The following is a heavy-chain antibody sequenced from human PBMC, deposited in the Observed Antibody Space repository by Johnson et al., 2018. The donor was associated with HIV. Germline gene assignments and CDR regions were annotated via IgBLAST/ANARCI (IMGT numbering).Heavy chain of an antibody. D-gene: IGHD5-24*01. CDR1: RFTFSSYA. J-gene: IGHJ3*02. V-gene: IGHV3-30-3*01. Sequence: QVQLVESGGGVVQPGRSLRLSCAASRFTFSSYAMHWVRQAPGKGLEWVALISYDGSNKYYADSVKGRFTISRDNSKNTLYLQMNSLRAEDTAVYYCARVRRRWLGLDAFDIWGQGTMVTVSS. CDR2: ISYDGSNK. CDR3: ARVRRRWLGLDAFDI.